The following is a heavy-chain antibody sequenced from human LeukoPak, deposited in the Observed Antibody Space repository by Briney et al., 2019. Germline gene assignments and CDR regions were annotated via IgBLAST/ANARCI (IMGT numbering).Heavy chain of an antibody. CDR1: GFTFSSDV. D-gene: IGHD3-9*01. CDR3: ARLPTGYPNWFDT. J-gene: IGHJ5*02. CDR2: IYGGGVST. Sequence: GGSLRLSCAASGFTFSSDVMGWVRQAPGKGLEWVSAIYGGGVSTYYADSVKGRFTTSRDNSKNTLYLQMNSLRADDTALYYCARLPTGYPNWFDTWGQGTLVTVSS. V-gene: IGHV3-23*01.